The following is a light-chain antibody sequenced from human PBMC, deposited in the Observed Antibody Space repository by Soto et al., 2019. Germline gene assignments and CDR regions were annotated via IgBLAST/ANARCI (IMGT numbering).Light chain of an antibody. CDR3: MQGKHWPPT. V-gene: IGKV2-30*01. Sequence: DVVLTQSPLSLPVTLGQPASISCSSSQSLVDSDGNTYLNWFHQRPGQSPRRLIYKVSNRDSGVPDRFSGRGSGTDFTLQISRVEAQDVGVYYCMQGKHWPPTFGPGTKVDVK. J-gene: IGKJ3*01. CDR1: QSLVDSDGNTY. CDR2: KVS.